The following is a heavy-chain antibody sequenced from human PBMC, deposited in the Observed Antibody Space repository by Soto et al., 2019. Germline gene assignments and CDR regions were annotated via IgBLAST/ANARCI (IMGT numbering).Heavy chain of an antibody. CDR3: ARDSRGLDYGDYDSGGNYYYYGMDV. V-gene: IGHV4-30-4*01. Sequence: QVQLQESGPGLVKPSQTLSLTCTVSGGSISSGDYYWSWIRQPPGKGLEWIGYIYYSGSTYYNPSLQSRVTISVDTSKNQFSLKLSSVTAADTAVYYCARDSRGLDYGDYDSGGNYYYYGMDVWGQGTTVTVSS. J-gene: IGHJ6*02. CDR1: GGSISSGDYY. CDR2: IYYSGST. D-gene: IGHD4-17*01.